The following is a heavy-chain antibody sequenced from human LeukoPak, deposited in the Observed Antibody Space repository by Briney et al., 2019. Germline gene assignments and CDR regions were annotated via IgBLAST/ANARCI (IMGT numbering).Heavy chain of an antibody. V-gene: IGHV4-59*08. CDR1: GASITSYY. CDR2: VYYSWST. Sequence: SETLSLTCTVSGASITSYYGTWIRQPPGKGLEWIGYVYYSWSTFYTPSLKGRVTISVDTSKNQFSLKLRSVTAGDTALYYCARLGAAAGTDHWGPGTLVIVSA. CDR3: ARLGAAAGTDH. J-gene: IGHJ4*02. D-gene: IGHD1-1*01.